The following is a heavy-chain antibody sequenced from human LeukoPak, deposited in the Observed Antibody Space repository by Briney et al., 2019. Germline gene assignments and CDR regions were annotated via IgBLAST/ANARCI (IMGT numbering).Heavy chain of an antibody. Sequence: ASVKVSCKVSGYTLTELSMHWLRQAPGKRLEWMGGFDPEDGETIYAQKFKGRGTMTEDTSTDTAYMELRSLRSEDTAVYYCATGVIRYYYYYMDVWGKGTTVTVSS. CDR1: GYTLTELS. CDR3: ATGVIRYYYYYMDV. D-gene: IGHD3-16*02. CDR2: FDPEDGET. J-gene: IGHJ6*03. V-gene: IGHV1-24*01.